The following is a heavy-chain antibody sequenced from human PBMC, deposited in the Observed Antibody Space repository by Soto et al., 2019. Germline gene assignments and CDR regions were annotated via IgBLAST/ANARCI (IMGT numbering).Heavy chain of an antibody. CDR1: GGSISSGGYS. V-gene: IGHV4-30-2*01. CDR2: IYHSGST. J-gene: IGHJ4*02. Sequence: SETLSLTCAVSGGSISSGGYSWSWIRQPPGKGLEWIGYIYHSGSTYYNPSLKSRVTISVDRSKNQSSLKLSSVTAADTAVYYCARVIDFWSGYFDYWGQGTLVTVSS. CDR3: ARVIDFWSGYFDY. D-gene: IGHD3-3*01.